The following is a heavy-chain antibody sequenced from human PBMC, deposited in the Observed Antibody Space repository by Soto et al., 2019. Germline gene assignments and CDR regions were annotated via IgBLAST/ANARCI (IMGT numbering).Heavy chain of an antibody. CDR1: GDSVSSNSVS. J-gene: IGHJ4*02. V-gene: IGHV6-1*01. CDR2: TYYRSKWYD. Sequence: SQTLSLTCAISGDSVSSNSVSWNWIGQSPSRGLEWLGRTYYRSKWYDDYALSAKSRITINPDTSKNQVSLQLNSVTPDDTAVYYCARELGIAVANYDYWGQGTLVTVSS. D-gene: IGHD6-19*01. CDR3: ARELGIAVANYDY.